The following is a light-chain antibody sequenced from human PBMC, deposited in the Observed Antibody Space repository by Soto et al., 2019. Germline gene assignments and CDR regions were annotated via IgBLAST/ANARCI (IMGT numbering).Light chain of an antibody. J-gene: IGKJ2*01. V-gene: IGKV3-20*01. Sequence: EIVLTQAPGTLSLSPGERATLSCRASQSVSSSYLAWYQQKPGQAPRLLIYGASSRATGIPDRLSGSGSGRDFTLTMSRLEPQDFAVYYCQQYGSSPPYTFGQGTKLEIQ. CDR3: QQYGSSPPYT. CDR2: GAS. CDR1: QSVSSSY.